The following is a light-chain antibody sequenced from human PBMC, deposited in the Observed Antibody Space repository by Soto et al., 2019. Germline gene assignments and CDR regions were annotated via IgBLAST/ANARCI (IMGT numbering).Light chain of an antibody. Sequence: QSVLTQPPSVSAAPGQKVTISCSGSSSNIGDNYVSWYQQLPGTAPKLLLYDNNKRPSGIPDRFSGSKSGTSATLDITGLQTGGEADYYCLTWDSSLSVGRLGGGTKLTVL. J-gene: IGLJ2*01. CDR2: DNN. V-gene: IGLV1-51*01. CDR1: SSNIGDNY. CDR3: LTWDSSLSVGR.